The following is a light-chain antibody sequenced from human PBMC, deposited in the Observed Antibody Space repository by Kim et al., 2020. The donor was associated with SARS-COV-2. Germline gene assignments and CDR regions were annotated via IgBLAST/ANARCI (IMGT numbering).Light chain of an antibody. V-gene: IGKV3-15*01. J-gene: IGKJ4*01. CDR3: QQYKNWPPLT. CDR1: RSVDSS. Sequence: SPGERVSISCRASRSVDSSLAWYQQKPGQAPRLLIYGASTRAPGIPARFTGSGSGTQFALTISSLQSEDFAVYYCQQYKNWPPLTFGGGTKVDIK. CDR2: GAS.